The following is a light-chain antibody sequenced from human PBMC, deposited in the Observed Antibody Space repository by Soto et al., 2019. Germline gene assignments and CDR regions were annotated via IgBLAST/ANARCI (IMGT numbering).Light chain of an antibody. CDR3: QQLNKYPVT. CDR2: DAS. J-gene: IGKJ5*01. V-gene: IGKV1-9*01. CDR1: QDIGNY. Sequence: IQLTQSPSSLSASVGDRVTISCRASQDIGNYLAWYQQKPGEAPKLLIYDASTLQSGVPLRFGGSGSGTDFSLTISRLQPEDFATYYCQQLNKYPVTFGQGTLLEIK.